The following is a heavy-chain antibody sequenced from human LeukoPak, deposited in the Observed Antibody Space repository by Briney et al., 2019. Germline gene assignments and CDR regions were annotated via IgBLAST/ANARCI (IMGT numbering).Heavy chain of an antibody. D-gene: IGHD2-2*01. J-gene: IGHJ5*02. V-gene: IGHV4-4*09. Sequence: SETLSLSCTVSGGSFSKYYWNWIRQPPGKGLEWIGYIYNSGSTNYSPSLKSRVTVSIDMSKNQFSLKVYSVTAADTAVYYCARFPPYCGCSGCYLAWFDPWGQGTLVTVSS. CDR2: IYNSGST. CDR1: GGSFSKYY. CDR3: ARFPPYCGCSGCYLAWFDP.